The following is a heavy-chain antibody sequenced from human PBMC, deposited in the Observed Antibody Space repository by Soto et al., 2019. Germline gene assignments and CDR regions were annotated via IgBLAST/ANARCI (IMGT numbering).Heavy chain of an antibody. Sequence: EVQLLESGGGLVQPGGSLRLSCAASGFTFSSYAMSWVRQAPGKGLEWVSAISGSGGSTYYADSVKGRFTISRDNSKNTLYLKMNSMRAEDTAVYYCATHQRDIVVVVAATLDYWGQGTLVTVSS. J-gene: IGHJ4*02. V-gene: IGHV3-23*01. CDR3: ATHQRDIVVVVAATLDY. D-gene: IGHD2-15*01. CDR2: ISGSGGST. CDR1: GFTFSSYA.